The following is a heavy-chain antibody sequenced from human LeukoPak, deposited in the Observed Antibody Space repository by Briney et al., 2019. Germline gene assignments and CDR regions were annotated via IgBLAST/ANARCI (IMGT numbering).Heavy chain of an antibody. J-gene: IGHJ6*03. V-gene: IGHV4-59*01. CDR1: GGSMSNYY. CDR2: IYYSGST. Sequence: SETLSLTCTVSGGSMSNYYWSWIRQPPGKGLEWIGYIYYSGSTNYNPSLKSRVTISVDTSKKQFSLKLSSVTAADTAVYYCTRGSIAYYYMDVWGKGTTVTISS. D-gene: IGHD3-22*01. CDR3: TRGSIAYYYMDV.